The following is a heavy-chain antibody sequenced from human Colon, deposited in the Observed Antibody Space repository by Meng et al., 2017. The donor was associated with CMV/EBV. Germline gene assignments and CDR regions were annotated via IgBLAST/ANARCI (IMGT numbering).Heavy chain of an antibody. CDR3: ARGLGHASNNSHDY. D-gene: IGHD1-1*01. Sequence: GSLRLSCSVSGESMRSHYWSWIRQPPGKGLEWMGHVYYSGSATYSPSLRSRVSILLDMSKNQFSLKLRSVSAADTAMYFCARGLGHASNNSHDYWGQGTLVTVSS. CDR2: VYYSGSA. CDR1: GESMRSHY. J-gene: IGHJ4*02. V-gene: IGHV4-59*11.